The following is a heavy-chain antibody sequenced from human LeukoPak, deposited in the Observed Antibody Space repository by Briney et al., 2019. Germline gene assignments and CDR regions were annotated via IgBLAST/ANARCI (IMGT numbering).Heavy chain of an antibody. V-gene: IGHV3-7*01. Sequence: GGSLRLSCAASGFTFTRYWMSWVRQAPGKGLEWVANIKQDGSEKYYVDSVKGRFTISRDNAKNSLYLQMNSLRDEDTAVYYCASEHVAVPGENWGQGTLVTVSS. J-gene: IGHJ4*02. D-gene: IGHD6-19*01. CDR2: IKQDGSEK. CDR1: GFTFTRYW. CDR3: ASEHVAVPGEN.